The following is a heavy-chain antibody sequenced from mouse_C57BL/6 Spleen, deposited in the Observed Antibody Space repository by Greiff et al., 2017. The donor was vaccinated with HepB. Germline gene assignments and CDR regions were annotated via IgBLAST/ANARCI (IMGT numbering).Heavy chain of an antibody. CDR1: GYSFTDYN. V-gene: IGHV1-39*01. CDR3: DEDSSEAY. CDR2: INPNYGNT. Sequence: EVQLQESGPELVKPGASVKLSCKASGYSFTDYNMNWVKQSNGKSLEWIGVINPNYGNTSYNQKFTSKATVTVDHSSCTAYMPLNSLTSEYSAFYYCDEDSSEAYWGQGTLVTVSA. D-gene: IGHD1-1*01. J-gene: IGHJ3*01.